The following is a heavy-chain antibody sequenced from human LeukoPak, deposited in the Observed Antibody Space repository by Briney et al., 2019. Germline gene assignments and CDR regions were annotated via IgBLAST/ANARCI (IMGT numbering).Heavy chain of an antibody. CDR1: GFTFSSYA. D-gene: IGHD2-2*01. J-gene: IGHJ4*02. CDR3: AKDSDIVVVSALTYDH. V-gene: IGHV3-23*01. CDR2: LSGGGGGT. Sequence: GGSLRLSCAASGFTFSSYAMGWVRQAPGKGLEWVSALSGGGGGTYYADSVKGRFTISRDNSKNTLYLQMNSLRAEDTAVYYCAKDSDIVVVSALTYDHWGQGTLVIVSP.